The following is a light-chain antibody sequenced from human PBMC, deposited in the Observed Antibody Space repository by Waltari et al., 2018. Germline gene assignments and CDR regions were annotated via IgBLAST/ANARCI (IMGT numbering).Light chain of an antibody. CDR2: DVT. V-gene: IGLV2-14*03. CDR3: SSHTSSRTRV. CDR1: SRAVGAYDY. Sequence: QSALTQPASVSGSPGQSITLSCTGSSRAVGAYDYVSWYQQHPGKVPKLMIYDVTYRPSGISNRFSGSKSGITAFLTISGLQAEDEADYYCSSHTSSRTRVFGGGTELTVL. J-gene: IGLJ3*02.